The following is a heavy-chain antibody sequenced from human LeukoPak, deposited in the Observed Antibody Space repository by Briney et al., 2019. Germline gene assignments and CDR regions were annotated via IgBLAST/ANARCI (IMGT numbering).Heavy chain of an antibody. V-gene: IGHV1-18*01. CDR1: GYSFTSYG. Sequence: GESLKISCKGSGYSFTSYGISWVRQAPGQGLEWMGWISAYNGNTNYAQKLQGRVTMTTDTSTSTAYMELRSLRSDDTAVYYCARDISGSYYLGFSHWGQGTLVTVSS. J-gene: IGHJ5*02. CDR3: ARDISGSYYLGFSH. D-gene: IGHD1-26*01. CDR2: ISAYNGNT.